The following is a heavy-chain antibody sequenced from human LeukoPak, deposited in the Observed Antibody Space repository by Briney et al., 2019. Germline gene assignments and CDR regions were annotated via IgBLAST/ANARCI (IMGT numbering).Heavy chain of an antibody. D-gene: IGHD3-22*01. Sequence: MXWXRQARGXGGEWGSSIISSSSYIYYADSVKGRFTISRDNAKNSLYLQMNSLRAEDTAVYYCAKGSVPYYYDSSGYPDYWGQGTLVTVSS. V-gene: IGHV3-21*04. J-gene: IGHJ4*02. CDR2: IISSSSYI. CDR3: AKGSVPYYYDSSGYPDY.